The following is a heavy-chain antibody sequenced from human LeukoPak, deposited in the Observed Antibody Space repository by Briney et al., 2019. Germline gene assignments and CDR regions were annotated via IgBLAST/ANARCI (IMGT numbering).Heavy chain of an antibody. D-gene: IGHD1-26*01. CDR2: IYASGST. Sequence: SETLSLTCTVSGGSVTSYHWSWLRQPPGKGLEWIGYIYASGSTNYNPSLKSRVTISVDASKNRFSLNLRSVTAADTAVYYCARHGSDDYFDYWGQGALVTVSS. V-gene: IGHV4-4*09. CDR3: ARHGSDDYFDY. CDR1: GGSVTSYH. J-gene: IGHJ4*02.